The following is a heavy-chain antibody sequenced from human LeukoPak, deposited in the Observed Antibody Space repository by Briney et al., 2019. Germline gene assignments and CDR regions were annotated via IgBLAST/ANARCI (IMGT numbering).Heavy chain of an antibody. CDR2: IYTSGST. CDR1: GGSISSGSYY. D-gene: IGHD3-22*01. V-gene: IGHV4-61*02. Sequence: SQTLSLTCTVSGGSISSGSYYWSWIRQPAGKGLEWIGRIYTSGSTNYNPSLKSRVTISVDTSKNQFSLKLSSVTAADTAVYYCARDLEGNYYDSSYAGIWGQGTLVTVSS. CDR3: ARDLEGNYYDSSYAGI. J-gene: IGHJ4*02.